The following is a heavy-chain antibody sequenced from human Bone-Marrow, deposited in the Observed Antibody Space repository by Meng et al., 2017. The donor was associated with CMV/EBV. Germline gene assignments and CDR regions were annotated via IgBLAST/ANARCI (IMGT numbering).Heavy chain of an antibody. CDR1: GYTFSDSY. D-gene: IGHD1-26*01. V-gene: IGHV1-18*01. J-gene: IGHJ6*02. CDR2: ISAYNGNT. CDR3: ARRGSYSGPYGMYV. Sequence: ASVKVSCKASGYTFSDSYMHWVRQAPGQRPEWMGWISAYNGNTNYAQKLQGRVTMTTDTSTSTAYMELRSLRSDDTAVYYCARRGSYSGPYGMYVWGQGTTVTVSS.